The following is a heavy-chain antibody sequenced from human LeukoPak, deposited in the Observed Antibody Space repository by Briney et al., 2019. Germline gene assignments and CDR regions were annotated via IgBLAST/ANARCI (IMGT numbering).Heavy chain of an antibody. CDR2: IYSGGST. J-gene: IGHJ4*02. D-gene: IGHD1-26*01. Sequence: PGGSLRLSCTVSGFTVSSNSMSWVRQAPGKGLEWVSVIYSGGSTYYADSVKGRFTISRDNSKNTLYLQMNSLRAEDTAVYYCARGRPVGASTVEDYWGQGTLVTVSS. CDR1: GFTVSSNS. CDR3: ARGRPVGASTVEDY. V-gene: IGHV3-66*01.